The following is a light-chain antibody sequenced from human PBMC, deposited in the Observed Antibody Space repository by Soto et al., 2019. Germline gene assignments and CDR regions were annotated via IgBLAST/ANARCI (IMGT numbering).Light chain of an antibody. Sequence: EIVMTQSPDTLSVSPGERATLFCRASQSVSSTVAWYQQRPGQAPRLHIYGASTRATGIPARFSGSGSGTEFTLTISSLQSEDFAVYYCQQYNDWLTFGGGTKVEIK. CDR1: QSVSST. CDR2: GAS. V-gene: IGKV3-15*01. CDR3: QQYNDWLT. J-gene: IGKJ4*01.